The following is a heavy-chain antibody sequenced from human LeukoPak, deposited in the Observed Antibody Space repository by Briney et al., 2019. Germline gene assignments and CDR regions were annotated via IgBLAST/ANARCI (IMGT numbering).Heavy chain of an antibody. CDR3: ARLASVPG. D-gene: IGHD6-19*01. J-gene: IGHJ1*01. CDR2: ISGYNGNT. Sequence: EASVKVSCKASGYTFTTYGISWVRQAPGQGLEWMGWISGYNGNTNYAQKFQGRVTMTTDTSTSTVDMELRSLRSDDTAVYYCARLASVPGWGQGTLVTVSS. V-gene: IGHV1-18*04. CDR1: GYTFTTYG.